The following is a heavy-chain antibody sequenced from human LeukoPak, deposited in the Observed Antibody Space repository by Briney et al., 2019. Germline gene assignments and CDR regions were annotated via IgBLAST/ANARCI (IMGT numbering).Heavy chain of an antibody. CDR3: ARDQDIVGATFSDY. V-gene: IGHV3-7*01. CDR1: GFTFSSYW. Sequence: GGSLRLSCAASGFTFSSYWMSWVCQAPGKGLEWVANIKQDGSEKYYVDSVKGRFTISRDNAKNSLYLQMNSLRAEDTAVYYCARDQDIVGATFSDYWGQGTLVTVSS. CDR2: IKQDGSEK. J-gene: IGHJ4*02. D-gene: IGHD1-26*01.